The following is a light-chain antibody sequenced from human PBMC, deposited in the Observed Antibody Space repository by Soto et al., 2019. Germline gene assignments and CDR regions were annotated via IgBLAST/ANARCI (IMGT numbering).Light chain of an antibody. V-gene: IGKV2-24*01. Sequence: DTVMTQTPLSSPVTLGQPASISCRSSQSLVHSDGNTYLTWFHQRPGQHQRLLIYLVSNRFSGVPDRFSGREAGTDFTLKISGVEGEEVGVYYCMQAKEFPYTFGQGTKLEIK. CDR3: MQAKEFPYT. CDR2: LVS. J-gene: IGKJ2*01. CDR1: QSLVHSDGNTY.